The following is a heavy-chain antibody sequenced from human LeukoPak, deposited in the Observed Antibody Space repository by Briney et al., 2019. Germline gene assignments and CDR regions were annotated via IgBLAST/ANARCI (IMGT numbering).Heavy chain of an antibody. J-gene: IGHJ4*02. V-gene: IGHV3-13*01. Sequence: GGSLRLSCAASGFTFSSSDMHWVRQPTGKGLEWVSAIGTIGDTYYPGSVKGRFTISRENAKNTLYLQMNSLRAEDTAVYYCAKDRVTTVTTGPSYYFDYWGQGTLVTVSS. D-gene: IGHD4-17*01. CDR1: GFTFSSSD. CDR2: IGTIGDT. CDR3: AKDRVTTVTTGPSYYFDY.